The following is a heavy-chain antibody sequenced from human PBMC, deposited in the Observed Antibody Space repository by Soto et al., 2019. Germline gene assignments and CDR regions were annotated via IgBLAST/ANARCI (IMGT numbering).Heavy chain of an antibody. D-gene: IGHD2-21*02. CDR1: GFTFSSYG. CDR2: ISYDGSNK. V-gene: IGHV3-30*18. J-gene: IGHJ4*02. CDR3: AKDSRIVVVTAPYDY. Sequence: QVQLVESGGGGVQPGRSLRLFCAASGFTFSSYGMHWVRQAPGKGLEWVAVISYDGSNKYYADSVKGRFTISRDNSKSTLYLQMNSLRAEDTAVYYCAKDSRIVVVTAPYDYWGQGTLVTVSS.